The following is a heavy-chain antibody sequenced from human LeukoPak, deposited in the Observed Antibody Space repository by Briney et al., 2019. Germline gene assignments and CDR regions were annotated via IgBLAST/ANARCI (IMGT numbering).Heavy chain of an antibody. CDR2: ISYDGTNK. V-gene: IGHV3-30*04. D-gene: IGHD2-15*01. CDR1: GFTFSSYE. Sequence: GGSLRLSCAASGFTFSSYEMHWVRQAPGKGREWVTLISYDGTNKYYADSVKGRFTVSRDNSNHTVFLQMHSLSAEDTAVYYCARVSGCSGGICTSLKYWGQGTLVTVSS. J-gene: IGHJ4*02. CDR3: ARVSGCSGGICTSLKY.